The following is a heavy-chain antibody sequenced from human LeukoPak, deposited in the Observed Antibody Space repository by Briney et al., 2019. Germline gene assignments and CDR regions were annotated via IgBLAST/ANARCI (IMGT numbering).Heavy chain of an antibody. J-gene: IGHJ6*02. CDR1: GGTFSSYA. CDR2: IIPIFGTA. Sequence: SVKVSCKASGGTFSSYAISWVRQAPGQGLEWMGGIIPIFGTANYAQKFQGRVAITADESTSTAYMELSRLRSDDTAVYYCARDVQLGISFNYYYGMDVWGQGTTVTVSS. D-gene: IGHD7-27*01. CDR3: ARDVQLGISFNYYYGMDV. V-gene: IGHV1-69*13.